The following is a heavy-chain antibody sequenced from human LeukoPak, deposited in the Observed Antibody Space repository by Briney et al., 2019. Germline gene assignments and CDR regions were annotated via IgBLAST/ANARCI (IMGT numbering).Heavy chain of an antibody. D-gene: IGHD3-10*01. CDR3: ARGLFRNYYGSGSYKFDY. V-gene: IGHV4-34*01. Sequence: IPSETLSLTCAVYGGSFSGYYWSWVRQPPGKGLEWIGEINHSGSTNYNPSLKSRVTISVDTSKNQFSLKLSSVTAADTAVYYCARGLFRNYYGSGSYKFDYWGQGTLVTVSS. CDR2: INHSGST. CDR1: GGSFSGYY. J-gene: IGHJ4*02.